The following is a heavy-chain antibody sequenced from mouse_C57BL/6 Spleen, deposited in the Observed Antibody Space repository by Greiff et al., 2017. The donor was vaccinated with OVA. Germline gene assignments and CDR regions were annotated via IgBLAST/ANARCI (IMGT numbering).Heavy chain of an antibody. CDR2: IYPGDGDT. V-gene: IGHV1-82*01. D-gene: IGHD3-2*02. CDR3: ARDDSSGYLDY. Sequence: QVQLQQSGPELVKPGASVKISCKASGYAFSSSWMNWVKQRPGKGLEWIGRIYPGDGDTNYNGKFKGKATLTADKSSSTAYMQLSSLTSEDSAVYFCARDDSSGYLDYWGQGTTLTVSS. CDR1: GYAFSSSW. J-gene: IGHJ2*01.